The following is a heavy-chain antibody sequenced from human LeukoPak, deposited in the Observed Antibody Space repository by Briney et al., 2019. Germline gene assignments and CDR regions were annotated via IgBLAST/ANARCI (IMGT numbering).Heavy chain of an antibody. Sequence: ASAKVSCKASGYTFTSYAMNWVRQAPGQGLEWMGWINTNTGNPTYAQGFTGRFVFSLDTSVSTAYLQISSLKAEDTAVYYCARVSGGLDGYYYGMDVWGQGTTVTVSS. D-gene: IGHD2-15*01. J-gene: IGHJ6*02. CDR1: GYTFTSYA. CDR2: INTNTGNP. V-gene: IGHV7-4-1*02. CDR3: ARVSGGLDGYYYGMDV.